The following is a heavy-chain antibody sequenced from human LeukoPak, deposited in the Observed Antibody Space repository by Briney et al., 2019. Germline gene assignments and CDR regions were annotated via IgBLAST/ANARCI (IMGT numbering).Heavy chain of an antibody. J-gene: IGHJ6*03. D-gene: IGHD4-23*01. Sequence: SETLSLTCTVSGGSISSYYWSWIRQPPGKGLEWIGYIYYSGSTNYNPSLKSRVTISVDTSKNQFSLKVNSVTAADTAVYFCARSLRWRGDYYYYYMDVWGKGTTVTISS. CDR3: ARSLRWRGDYYYYYMDV. CDR1: GGSISSYY. CDR2: IYYSGST. V-gene: IGHV4-59*08.